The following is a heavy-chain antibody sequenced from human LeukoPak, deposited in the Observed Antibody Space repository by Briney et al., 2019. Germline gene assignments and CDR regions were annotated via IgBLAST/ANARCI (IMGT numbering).Heavy chain of an antibody. CDR1: GFTFSSYS. Sequence: GGSLRLSCAASGFTFSSYSMNWVRQAPGKGLEWVSSISSSSSYIYYADSVKGRFTISRDNAKNSLYLQMNSLRAEDTAVYYCATKKCSGGSCYNDYWGQGTLVTVSS. D-gene: IGHD2-15*01. CDR2: ISSSSSYI. CDR3: ATKKCSGGSCYNDY. J-gene: IGHJ4*02. V-gene: IGHV3-21*01.